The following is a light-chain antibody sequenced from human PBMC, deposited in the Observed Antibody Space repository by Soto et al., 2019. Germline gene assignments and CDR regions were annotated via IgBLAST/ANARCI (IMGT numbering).Light chain of an antibody. CDR3: QQYCSSPPT. CDR2: GAS. V-gene: IGKV3-20*01. CDR1: QSVSSSY. J-gene: IGKJ1*01. Sequence: EIVLTQSPGTLSLSPGERATLSCRASQSVSSSYLAWYQQKPGQAPRLLISGASSRATGIPDRFSGSGSGTDFTLTISRLEPEDFAVFYCQQYCSSPPTFGQGTKVEIK.